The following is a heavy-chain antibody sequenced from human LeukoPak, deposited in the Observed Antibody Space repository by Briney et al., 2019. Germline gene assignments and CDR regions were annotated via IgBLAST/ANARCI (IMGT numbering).Heavy chain of an antibody. CDR2: MNPNSGGT. CDR1: GYTFTIYD. Sequence: ASVKLSCNASGYTFTIYDINWERQAPGQALEWGGWMNPNSGGTVCTQNFQGRVTMTRDTSVSTAYMELHSLRSEDTAVKSCARGAIFRVTTRGYRMDVWGQGTTVTVSS. V-gene: IGHV1-8*01. J-gene: IGHJ6*02. CDR3: ARGAIFRVTTRGYRMDV. D-gene: IGHD3-3*01.